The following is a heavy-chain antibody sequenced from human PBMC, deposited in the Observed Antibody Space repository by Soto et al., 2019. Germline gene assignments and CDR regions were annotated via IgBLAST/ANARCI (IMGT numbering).Heavy chain of an antibody. CDR2: INVRGCI. J-gene: IGHJ2*01. CDR3: ARESHDILTGPPWVWYFDL. CDR1: GGSFSGYY. Sequence: QVQLQQWGAGPLRPLETLSLTCVVSGGSFSGYYWAWIRQSPRKGLEWICDINVRGCINYNPSLKSRVSISVDTSKIHYSLNLRSVTAADTAVYYCARESHDILTGPPWVWYFDLWGRGTLVTVSS. V-gene: IGHV4-34*01. D-gene: IGHD3-9*01.